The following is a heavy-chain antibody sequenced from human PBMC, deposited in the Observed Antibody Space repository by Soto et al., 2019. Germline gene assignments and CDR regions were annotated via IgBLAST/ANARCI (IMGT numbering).Heavy chain of an antibody. CDR2: IKDGRLT. Sequence: QVQLQQWGAGLLKPSETLSLTCVVYGGSLSGYYWSWIRQPPWKGLEWIGEIKDGRLTNYSPSLTSRATISAYTPKNHFSLKLHAVTAADRAVYYCARGQEGVVATHWDQGTLVTVSS. D-gene: IGHD5-12*01. J-gene: IGHJ4*02. CDR3: ARGQEGVVATH. V-gene: IGHV4-34*01. CDR1: GGSLSGYY.